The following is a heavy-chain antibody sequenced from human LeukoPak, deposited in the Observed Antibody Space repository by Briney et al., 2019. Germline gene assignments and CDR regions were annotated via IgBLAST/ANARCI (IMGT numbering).Heavy chain of an antibody. CDR2: IFYTGST. D-gene: IGHD2-8*01. CDR1: GDSISTTRYH. J-gene: IGHJ5*02. V-gene: IGHV4-39*01. Sequence: SETLSLTCAVSGDSISTTRYHWGWIRQPPGRGLEWMASIFYTGSTYYNSSLKSPVTISVDTSKNQFSLKLTSVTAADTAVYYCARHLMSVIDPWGQRTLVTVSS. CDR3: ARHLMSVIDP.